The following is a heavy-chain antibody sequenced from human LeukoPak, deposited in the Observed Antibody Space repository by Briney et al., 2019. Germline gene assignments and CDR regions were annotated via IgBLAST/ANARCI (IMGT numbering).Heavy chain of an antibody. CDR1: GFTFSDYH. D-gene: IGHD4-23*01. CDR3: AKATGRIDNGGNSYHLDY. V-gene: IGHV3-11*06. CDR2: ISDSSTYI. J-gene: IGHJ4*02. Sequence: GGSLRLSCAASGFTFSDYHMSWIRQAPGKGLEWVSSISDSSTYIYYADSLKGRFTISRDNAKNSLYLQMNNLRAEDTAVYFCAKATGRIDNGGNSYHLDYWGQGTLVTVSS.